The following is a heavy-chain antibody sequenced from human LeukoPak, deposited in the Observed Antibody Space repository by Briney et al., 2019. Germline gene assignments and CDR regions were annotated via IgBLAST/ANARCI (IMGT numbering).Heavy chain of an antibody. D-gene: IGHD4-17*01. V-gene: IGHV4-38-2*02. Sequence: PSETLSLTCTVSGYSISSGYYWGWIRQPPGKGLEWIGSIYHSGSTYYNPSLKSRVTISVDTSKNQFSPKLSSVTAADTAVYYCARVELDGDYAWYFDYWGQGTLVTVSS. CDR3: ARVELDGDYAWYFDY. J-gene: IGHJ4*02. CDR1: GYSISSGYY. CDR2: IYHSGST.